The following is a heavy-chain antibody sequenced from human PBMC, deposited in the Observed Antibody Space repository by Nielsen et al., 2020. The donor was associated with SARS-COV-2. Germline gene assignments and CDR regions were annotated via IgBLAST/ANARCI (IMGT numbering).Heavy chain of an antibody. V-gene: IGHV4-59*01. CDR2: IYYSGST. D-gene: IGHD2-2*01. CDR1: GGSISSYY. Sequence: SETLSLTCTVSGGSISSYYWSWIRQPPGKGLEWIGYIYYSGSTNYNPSLKSRVTISVDTSKNQFSLKLSSVTAADTAVYYCASDWLGYCSSTSCYMGYFDLWGRGTLVTVSS. CDR3: ASDWLGYCSSTSCYMGYFDL. J-gene: IGHJ2*01.